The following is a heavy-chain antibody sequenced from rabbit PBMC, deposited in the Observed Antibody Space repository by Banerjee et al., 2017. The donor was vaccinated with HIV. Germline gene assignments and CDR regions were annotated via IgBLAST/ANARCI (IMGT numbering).Heavy chain of an antibody. CDR3: ARDHYTFDP. V-gene: IGHV1S40*01. CDR1: GSDISNEW. D-gene: IGHD4-1*01. Sequence: QSLEETGGDLVKPGASLTLTCTASGSDISNEWMYWVRQAPGKGLEWIASIDPGSGTYYASWAKGRFTISKTSSTTVTLQMTSLTAADTATYFCARDHYTFDPWGPGTLVTVS. CDR2: IDPGSGT. J-gene: IGHJ2*01.